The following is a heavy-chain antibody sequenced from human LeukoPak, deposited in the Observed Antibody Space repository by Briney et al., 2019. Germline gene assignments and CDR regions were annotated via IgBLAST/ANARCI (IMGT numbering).Heavy chain of an antibody. CDR3: ASLDYYDSSGYYPNWFDP. CDR2: IRYDGSNK. CDR1: GFTFSSYE. Sequence: PGGSLRLSCAASGFTFSSYEMNWVRQAPGKGLEWVAFIRYDGSNKYYADSVKGRFTISRDNSKNTLYLQMNSLRAEDTAVYYCASLDYYDSSGYYPNWFDPWGQGTLVTVSS. D-gene: IGHD3-22*01. V-gene: IGHV3-30*02. J-gene: IGHJ5*02.